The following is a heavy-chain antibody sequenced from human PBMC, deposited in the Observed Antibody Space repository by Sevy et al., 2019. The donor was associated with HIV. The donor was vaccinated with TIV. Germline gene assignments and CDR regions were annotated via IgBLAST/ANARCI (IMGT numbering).Heavy chain of an antibody. Sequence: SETLSLTCTVSGGSISSYYWSWIRQPPGKGLEWIGYIYYSGSTNYNPSLKSRVTISVDTSKNQFSLKLSSVTAADTAVYYCARVFIGHSGSYYYYYMDVWGKGTTVTVSS. CDR1: GGSISSYY. CDR3: ARVFIGHSGSYYYYYMDV. D-gene: IGHD3-10*01. J-gene: IGHJ6*03. V-gene: IGHV4-59*08. CDR2: IYYSGST.